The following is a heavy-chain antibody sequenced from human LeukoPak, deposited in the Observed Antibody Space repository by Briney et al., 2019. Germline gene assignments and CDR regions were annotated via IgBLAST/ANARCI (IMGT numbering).Heavy chain of an antibody. CDR2: IIPILGIA. V-gene: IGHV1-69*04. Sequence: SVKVSCKASGGTFSSYAISWVRQAPGQGLEWTGRIIPILGIANYAQKFQGRVTITADKSTSTAYMELSSLRSEDTAVYYCARDNHKVGDSRSFDYWGQGTLVTVSS. D-gene: IGHD4-17*01. CDR3: ARDNHKVGDSRSFDY. J-gene: IGHJ4*02. CDR1: GGTFSSYA.